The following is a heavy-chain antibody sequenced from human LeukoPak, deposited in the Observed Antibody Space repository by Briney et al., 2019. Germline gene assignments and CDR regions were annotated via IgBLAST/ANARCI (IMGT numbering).Heavy chain of an antibody. D-gene: IGHD3-10*01. CDR3: ARSLSSGIYFDY. J-gene: IGHJ4*02. CDR2: IYTSGST. V-gene: IGHV4-61*02. Sequence: SETLSLTCTVSGGSISSGSYYWSWIRQPAGKGLEWIGRIYTSGSTNYNPSLKSRVTISVDTSKNQFSLKLSSVTAADTAVYYCARSLSSGIYFDYWGQGTLVTVSS. CDR1: GGSISSGSYY.